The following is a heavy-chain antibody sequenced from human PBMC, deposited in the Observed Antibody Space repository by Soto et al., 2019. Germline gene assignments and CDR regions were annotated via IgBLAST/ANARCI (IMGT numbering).Heavy chain of an antibody. V-gene: IGHV3-30-3*01. J-gene: IGHJ4*02. D-gene: IGHD3-16*01. CDR2: VSYDGNNN. CDR1: GFTFSTSA. Sequence: QVQLVESGGGVVQPGRSLRLSCAASGFTFSTSAMHWVRQAPGKGLEWVGIVSYDGNNNYYAESVKGRFTISRDNSRNTLYLQMHSLRPEDTAMYYCARDVISVGLDLDYWGLGTLVTVSS. CDR3: ARDVISVGLDLDY.